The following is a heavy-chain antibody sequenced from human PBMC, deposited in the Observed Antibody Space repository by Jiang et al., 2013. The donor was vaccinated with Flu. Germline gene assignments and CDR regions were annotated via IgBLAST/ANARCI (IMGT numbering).Heavy chain of an antibody. CDR1: GGSISSYY. Sequence: GSGLVKPSETLSLTCTVSGGSISSYYWSWIRQPPGKGLEWIGYIYYSGSTNYNPSLKSRVTISVDTSKNQFSLKLSSVTAADTAVYYCATVDTAMAIDYWGQGTLVT. CDR3: ATVDTAMAIDY. D-gene: IGHD5-18*01. J-gene: IGHJ4*02. V-gene: IGHV4-59*01. CDR2: IYYSGST.